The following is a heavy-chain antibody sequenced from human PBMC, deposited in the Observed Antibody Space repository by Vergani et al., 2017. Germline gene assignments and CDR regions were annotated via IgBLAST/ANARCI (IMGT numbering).Heavy chain of an antibody. Sequence: EVQLVESGGGLVKPGGSLRLSCAASGFTFSSYSMNWVRQAPGKGLEWGSSISSSSSYRYYADSVKGRFTSSRDNAKDSLYLQMNSLRTEDTAVYYCARGSMVRGDIPYYYYMDVWGKGTTVTVSS. CDR2: ISSSSSYR. J-gene: IGHJ6*03. CDR1: GFTFSSYS. CDR3: ARGSMVRGDIPYYYYMDV. V-gene: IGHV3-21*01. D-gene: IGHD3-10*01.